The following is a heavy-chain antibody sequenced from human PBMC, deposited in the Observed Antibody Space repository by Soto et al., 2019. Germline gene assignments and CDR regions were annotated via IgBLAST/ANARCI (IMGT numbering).Heavy chain of an antibody. V-gene: IGHV4-34*01. Sequence: SETLSLTCAVYGGSFSGYYWTWIRQPPGTGLEWIGEINHSGSTNYNPSLKSRVTISVDTSKNQFSLKLTSVTAADTAVYYCAREYYYYGMDVWGQGTTVTVSS. J-gene: IGHJ6*02. CDR2: INHSGST. CDR3: AREYYYYGMDV. CDR1: GGSFSGYY.